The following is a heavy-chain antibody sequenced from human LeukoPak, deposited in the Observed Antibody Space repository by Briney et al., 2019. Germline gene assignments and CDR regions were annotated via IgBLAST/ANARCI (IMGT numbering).Heavy chain of an antibody. CDR1: GDSMSTGYY. CDR2: IYHSGST. D-gene: IGHD3-22*01. Sequence: PSETLSLTCTVSGDSMSTGYYWGWIRQPPGKGLEWIGSIYHSGSTYYNPSLKSRVTISVDTSKNQFSLKLSSVTAADTAVYYYARVTYDSSGYYYFDYWGQGTLVTVSS. CDR3: ARVTYDSSGYYYFDY. V-gene: IGHV4-38-2*02. J-gene: IGHJ4*02.